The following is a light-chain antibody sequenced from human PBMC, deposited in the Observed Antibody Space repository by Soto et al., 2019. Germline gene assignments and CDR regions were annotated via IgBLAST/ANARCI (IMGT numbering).Light chain of an antibody. J-gene: IGKJ2*01. CDR3: QQYGTSPMYT. V-gene: IGKV3-20*01. CDR1: QGVSSSY. Sequence: EIVLTQSPGTLSLSPGERATLSCRASQGVSSSYLAWYQQKPGQAPRLLIYDTSSRATGIPDRFRGSGSGTDFTLTISRLEPEDFAVYYCQQYGTSPMYTFGQGTKLEIK. CDR2: DTS.